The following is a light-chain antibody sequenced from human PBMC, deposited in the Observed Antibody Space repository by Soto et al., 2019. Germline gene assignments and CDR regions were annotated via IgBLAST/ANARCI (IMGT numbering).Light chain of an antibody. V-gene: IGKV3-11*01. CDR2: EAS. CDR3: QQRSNWPWT. CDR1: QSVSSY. J-gene: IGKJ1*01. Sequence: EIVLTQSPATLSLSPGERATLSGRARQSVSSYLAWYQQKPGQAPRLLVYEASNRATGIPARFSGSGSRNDFTLTITTPEPEPFAVYYCQQRSNWPWTLGQGTTVDIQ.